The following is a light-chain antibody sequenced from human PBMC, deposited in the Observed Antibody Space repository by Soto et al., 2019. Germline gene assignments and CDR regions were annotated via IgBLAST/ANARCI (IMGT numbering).Light chain of an antibody. CDR1: QSISSY. J-gene: IGKJ4*01. V-gene: IGKV1-39*01. Sequence: DIQMTQSPSSLSASVGDRVTITCRASQSISSYLNWYQQKPGKAPKLLIYAASSLQSGVPSRFSGSGPGTDSTLTISSLQPEDFATYYGQQANSFPITVGGGTKVEIK. CDR2: AAS. CDR3: QQANSFPIT.